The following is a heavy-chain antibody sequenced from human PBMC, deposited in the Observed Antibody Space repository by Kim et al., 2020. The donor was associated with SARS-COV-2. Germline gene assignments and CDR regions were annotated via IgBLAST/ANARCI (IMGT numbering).Heavy chain of an antibody. D-gene: IGHD1-7*01. Sequence: SETLSLTCTVSGGSISSYYWSWIRQPPGKGLEWIGYIYYSGSTNYNPSLKSRVTISVDTSKNQFSLKLSSVTAADTAVYYCARVWNYRWLDYYYMDVWGKGTTVTVSS. V-gene: IGHV4-59*01. CDR2: IYYSGST. CDR1: GGSISSYY. CDR3: ARVWNYRWLDYYYMDV. J-gene: IGHJ6*03.